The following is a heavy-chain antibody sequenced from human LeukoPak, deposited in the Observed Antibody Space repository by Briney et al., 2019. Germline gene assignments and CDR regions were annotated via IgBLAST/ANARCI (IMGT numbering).Heavy chain of an antibody. J-gene: IGHJ4*02. CDR1: GCFFTSYW. CDR3: AKGYSRVDY. D-gene: IGHD5-12*01. V-gene: IGHV5-51*01. CDR2: INPSDSGT. Sequence: KRGESLKISCKASGCFFTSYWIGWVRQMPGKGLEWIGIINPSDSGTRYSPSFQGQVTISADKSISTVYLQWSSLKASDTAKYYCAKGYSRVDYWGQGTLVTVSS.